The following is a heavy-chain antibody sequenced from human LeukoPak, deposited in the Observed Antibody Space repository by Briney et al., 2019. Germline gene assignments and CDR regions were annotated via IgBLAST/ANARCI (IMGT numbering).Heavy chain of an antibody. D-gene: IGHD3-10*01. CDR1: GFTFSSYW. CDR2: IKQDGSEK. CDR3: ARAMWFGELSYDY. J-gene: IGHJ4*02. V-gene: IGHV3-7*01. Sequence: GGSLRLSCAASGFTFSSYWMSWVRQAPGKGLEWVANIKQDGSEKYYVDSVKGRFTISRDNAKNSLYLQMNSLRAEDTAVYYCARAMWFGELSYDYWGQGTLVTVSS.